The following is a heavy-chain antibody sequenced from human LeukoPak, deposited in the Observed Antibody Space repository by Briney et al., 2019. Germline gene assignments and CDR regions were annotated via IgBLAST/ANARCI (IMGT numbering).Heavy chain of an antibody. D-gene: IGHD6-13*01. CDR2: ISGSGGST. Sequence: GRSLRLSCAASGFTFSSYGMHWVRQAPGKGLEWVSAISGSGGSTYYADSVKGRFTISRDNSKNTLYLQMNSLRAEDTAVYYCANVAAAGTRDSDYWGQGTLVTVSS. CDR3: ANVAAAGTRDSDY. V-gene: IGHV3-23*01. CDR1: GFTFSSYG. J-gene: IGHJ4*02.